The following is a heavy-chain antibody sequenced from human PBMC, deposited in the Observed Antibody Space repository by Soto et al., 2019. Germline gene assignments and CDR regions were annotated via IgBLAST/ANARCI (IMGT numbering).Heavy chain of an antibody. CDR2: IRSNTDGGTT. CDR3: TIFPPDYVCDC. J-gene: IGHJ4*02. Sequence: EVRLVESGGGLVKPGGSLRLSCAASGNIFSKALMNWVRQAPGKGLEWVGRIRSNTDGGTTEYVASVKGRFTISRDDSKNTLVLQMNSLETDDTAVYNCTIFPPDYVCDCWGEGTLVTVSS. CDR1: GNIFSKAL. V-gene: IGHV3-15*01. D-gene: IGHD4-17*01.